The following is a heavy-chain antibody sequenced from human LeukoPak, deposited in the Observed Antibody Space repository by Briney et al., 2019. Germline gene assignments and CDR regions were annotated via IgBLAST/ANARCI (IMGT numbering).Heavy chain of an antibody. CDR2: INHSGGT. D-gene: IGHD3-9*01. CDR3: ARFLAGTRHFHFYYYMDV. CDR1: GGSFSGYY. V-gene: IGHV4-34*01. Sequence: SETLSLTCAVYGGSFSGYYWSWIRQPPGKGLEWIGEINHSGGTNFNPSFKSRITISVDTSKNQFSLKVISVTAADTAVYYCARFLAGTRHFHFYYYMDVWGKGTTVTISS. J-gene: IGHJ6*03.